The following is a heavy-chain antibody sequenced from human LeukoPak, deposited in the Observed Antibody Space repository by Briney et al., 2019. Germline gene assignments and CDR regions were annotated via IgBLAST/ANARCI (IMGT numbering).Heavy chain of an antibody. CDR1: GFTFSNYE. CDR2: IKQDGSEK. J-gene: IGHJ4*02. CDR3: TTMKHHTYYYDSSGYLAYFDY. D-gene: IGHD3-22*01. V-gene: IGHV3-7*03. Sequence: PGGSLRLSCAASGFTFSNYEMNWVRQAPGKGLEWVANIKQDGSEKYYVDSVKGRFTISRDNAKNSLYLQMNSLKTEDTAVYYCTTMKHHTYYYDSSGYLAYFDYWGQGTLVTVSS.